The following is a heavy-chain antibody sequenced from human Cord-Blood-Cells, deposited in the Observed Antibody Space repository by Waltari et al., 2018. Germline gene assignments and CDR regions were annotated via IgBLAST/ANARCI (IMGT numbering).Heavy chain of an antibody. CDR2: ISGSGGST. CDR3: AKGGDYGDYFDY. Sequence: VQLLESGGGLVQPGGSLRLSCAASGFPFSSAAMSWVRQAPGKGLEWVSAISGSGGSTYYADSVKGRFTISRDNSKNTLYLQMNSLRAEDTALYYCAKGGDYGDYFDYWGQGTLVTVSS. D-gene: IGHD4-17*01. V-gene: IGHV3-23*01. J-gene: IGHJ4*02. CDR1: GFPFSSAA.